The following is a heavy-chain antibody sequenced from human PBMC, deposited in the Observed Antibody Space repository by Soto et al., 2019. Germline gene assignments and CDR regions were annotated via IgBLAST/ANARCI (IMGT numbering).Heavy chain of an antibody. V-gene: IGHV4-59*01. D-gene: IGHD3-10*01. CDR2: IYYSGST. CDR1: GGSISSYY. J-gene: IGHJ3*01. CDR3: ARVWGGAFDF. Sequence: PSETLSLTCTVSGGSISSYYWSWIRQPPGKGLEWIGYIYYSGSTNYNPSLKSRVTISVDTSKSQFSLNLSSVTAADTAVYYCARVWGGAFDFWGQGTMVTVSS.